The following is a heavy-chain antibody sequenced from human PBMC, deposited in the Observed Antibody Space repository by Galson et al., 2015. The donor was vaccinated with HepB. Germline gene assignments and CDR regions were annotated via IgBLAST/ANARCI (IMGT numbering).Heavy chain of an antibody. D-gene: IGHD6-13*01. V-gene: IGHV4-34*01. Sequence: ETLSLTCVVSRGSLSGYFWSWVRQSPGEGLEWIGEINHSGNTNFHPSLKSRVTMSLDTSKNQFSLNLTSVTAADTAVYYCARGELTSTWAAPGYWGQGILVTVSP. J-gene: IGHJ4*02. CDR2: INHSGNT. CDR3: ARGELTSTWAAPGY. CDR1: RGSLSGYF.